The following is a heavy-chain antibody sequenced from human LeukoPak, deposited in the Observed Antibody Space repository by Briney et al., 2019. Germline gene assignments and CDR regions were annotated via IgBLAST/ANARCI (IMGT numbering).Heavy chain of an antibody. CDR1: GFTFSGSA. CDR3: AKDHWGSSGHYVGLYSFDY. Sequence: PGGSLRLSCAASGFTFSGSAVHWVRQASGKGLEWVGRIRSKASSYATAYAASVKGRFTISRDDSKNTAYLQMNSLRAEDTAVYYCAKDHWGSSGHYVGLYSFDYWGQGTLVTVSS. D-gene: IGHD3-22*01. J-gene: IGHJ4*02. V-gene: IGHV3-73*01. CDR2: IRSKASSYAT.